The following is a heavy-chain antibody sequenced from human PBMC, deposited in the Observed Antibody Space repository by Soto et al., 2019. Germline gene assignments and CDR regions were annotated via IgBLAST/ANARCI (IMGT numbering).Heavy chain of an antibody. D-gene: IGHD3-9*01. Sequence: PKGCLRRSSIAPGCTFTSYDMGWVRQEPRKGLQRGCTITGDAGHPHYTYSVRGRFSISSDNSKNTVYQQMECLRAEDTLMYFGGRDVGLDPNVVFAYCGQGTQVSVSS. CDR1: GCTFTSYD. CDR2: ITGDAGHP. V-gene: IGHV3-23*01. J-gene: IGHJ4*02. CDR3: GRDVGLDPNVVFAY.